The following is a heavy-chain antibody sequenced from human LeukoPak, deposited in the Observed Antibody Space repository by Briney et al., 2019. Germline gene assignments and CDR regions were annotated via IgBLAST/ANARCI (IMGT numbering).Heavy chain of an antibody. Sequence: GGSLRLSYAASGFTFNNAWMNWVRQAPGKGLEWISYISSSSTIIHYVDSVKGRFTISRDDAKNSLYLQMNSLRAEDTAIYYCAKVPRQHDNWFDPWGQGTLVTVSS. D-gene: IGHD3-9*01. CDR3: AKVPRQHDNWFDP. J-gene: IGHJ5*02. CDR1: GFTFNNAW. CDR2: ISSSSTII. V-gene: IGHV3-48*01.